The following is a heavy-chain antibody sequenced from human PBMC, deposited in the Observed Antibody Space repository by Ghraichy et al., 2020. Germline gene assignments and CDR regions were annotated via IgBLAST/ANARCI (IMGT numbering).Heavy chain of an antibody. Sequence: SETLSLTCTVSGGSISSTTYYWGWIRQPPGKGLEWIGSIYHSGGTYYNPSLRSRVTISVDTSKNQFSLKLTSVTAADTAVYYCANSPPPSGYYRLRNSDGFDPWGQGTLVTVSS. CDR2: IYHSGGT. D-gene: IGHD3-3*01. CDR1: GGSISSTTYY. V-gene: IGHV4-39*01. J-gene: IGHJ5*02. CDR3: ANSPPPSGYYRLRNSDGFDP.